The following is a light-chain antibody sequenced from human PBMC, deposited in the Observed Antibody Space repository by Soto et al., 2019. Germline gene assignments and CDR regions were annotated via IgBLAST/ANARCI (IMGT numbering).Light chain of an antibody. J-gene: IGKJ1*01. CDR3: QQYNNWRT. CDR1: QSVSSN. Sequence: DIVMWQSPAPLSVSQRERTNISCRASQSVSSNLAWYQQKPGQAPRLLLYGASTRATGIPARFSGSGSGTEFTLTISSLQSEDFAVYYCQQYNNWRTFGQGTKVDIK. V-gene: IGKV3-15*01. CDR2: GAS.